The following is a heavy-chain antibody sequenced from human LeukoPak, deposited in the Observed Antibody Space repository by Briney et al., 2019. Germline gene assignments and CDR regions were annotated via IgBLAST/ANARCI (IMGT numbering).Heavy chain of an antibody. Sequence: GSLRLSCAASGFTFSSDWMSWVREAAGRGLERVANIKHGGSEKYAVESVTGRFTISRDNAKNSLYLQINSLRAEDTAVYYCARDADYWGQGTLVTVSS. CDR2: IKHGGSEK. CDR3: ARDADY. J-gene: IGHJ4*02. CDR1: GFTFSSDW. V-gene: IGHV3-7*01.